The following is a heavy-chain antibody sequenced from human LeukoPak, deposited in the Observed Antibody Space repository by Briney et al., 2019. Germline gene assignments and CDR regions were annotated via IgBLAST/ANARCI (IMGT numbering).Heavy chain of an antibody. CDR1: GSSISSGYY. Sequence: PSETLSLTCAVSGSSISSGYYWGWIRQPPGKGLEWIGSIYHSGSTYYNPSLKSRVTILVDTSKNQFSLMLSSVTAADTAFYYCARAGGGNTAMDLDYWGQGTLVTVSS. D-gene: IGHD5-18*01. J-gene: IGHJ4*02. CDR3: ARAGGGNTAMDLDY. V-gene: IGHV4-38-2*01. CDR2: IYHSGST.